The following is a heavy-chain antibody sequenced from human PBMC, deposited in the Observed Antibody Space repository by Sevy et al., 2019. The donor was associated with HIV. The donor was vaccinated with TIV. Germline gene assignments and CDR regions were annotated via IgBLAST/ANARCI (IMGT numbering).Heavy chain of an antibody. CDR2: IKSNTDGGTT. J-gene: IGHJ4*02. V-gene: IGHV3-15*01. Sequence: GGSLRLSCAASGITFTNAWMTWVRQAPGKGLEWVGRIKSNTDGGTTDYAAPVKGRFHISRDVSKSTLFLQMHSLKTDETAGYYCATKGNFWSGYQYFDYWGQGTLVTVSS. D-gene: IGHD3-3*01. CDR1: GITFTNAW. CDR3: ATKGNFWSGYQYFDY.